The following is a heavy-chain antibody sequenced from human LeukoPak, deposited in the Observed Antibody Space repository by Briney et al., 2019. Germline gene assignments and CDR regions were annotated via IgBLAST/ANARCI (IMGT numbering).Heavy chain of an antibody. CDR1: GFSFEDYA. D-gene: IGHD4-17*01. J-gene: IGHJ4*02. Sequence: GGSLRLSCAASGFSFEDYAMHWVRQPPGKGLEWVSGVSWNSGNVGYAGSVKGRFTISRDNAKNFLYLQMSSLRAEDTALYYCAKAAYGDFQSTVDYWGRGTLVTVSS. CDR2: VSWNSGNV. V-gene: IGHV3-9*01. CDR3: AKAAYGDFQSTVDY.